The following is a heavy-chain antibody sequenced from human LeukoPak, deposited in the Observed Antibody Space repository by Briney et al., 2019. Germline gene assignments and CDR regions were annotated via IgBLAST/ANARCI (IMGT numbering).Heavy chain of an antibody. J-gene: IGHJ4*02. V-gene: IGHV4-4*07. CDR3: ARDWAGYSSGWHPFDY. D-gene: IGHD6-19*01. Sequence: PSETLSLTCTVCGGSISRYYWSWIRQPAGKGLEWIGRIYTSGSTNYNPSLKSRVTMSGDTSKNQFSLKLSSVTAADTAVYYCARDWAGYSSGWHPFDYWGREPWSPSP. CDR2: IYTSGST. CDR1: GGSISRYY.